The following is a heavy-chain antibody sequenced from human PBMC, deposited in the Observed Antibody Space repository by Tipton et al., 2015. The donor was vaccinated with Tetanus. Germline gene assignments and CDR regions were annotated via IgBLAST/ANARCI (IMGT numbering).Heavy chain of an antibody. CDR2: IYYTGST. J-gene: IGHJ4*02. D-gene: IGHD6-13*01. V-gene: IGHV4-59*01. CDR3: AGVTAQRTELYFDH. CDR1: GGSISSYY. Sequence: TLSLTCTVSGGSISSYYWSWIRQPPGKGLEWIGYIYYTGSTNHNPSLKSRVTISMDRSKNQTSLQLTSVTAADTAVYFCAGVTAQRTELYFDHWGQGTLVTVSS.